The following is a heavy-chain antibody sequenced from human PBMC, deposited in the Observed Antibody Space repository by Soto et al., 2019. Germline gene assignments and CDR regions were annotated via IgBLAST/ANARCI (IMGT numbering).Heavy chain of an antibody. Sequence: QVQLVQSGAEEKKPGASVKVSCKSSGYTFTTFAMHWVRQAPGQRLEWMGWSNTDNGYTKYSQKFQGRVTITRDTSASTAYMDLSSMRSEDTAVYYCARLLGNWFDPWGQGTLVTVSS. D-gene: IGHD7-27*01. CDR1: GYTFTTFA. CDR3: ARLLGNWFDP. V-gene: IGHV1-3*04. CDR2: SNTDNGYT. J-gene: IGHJ5*02.